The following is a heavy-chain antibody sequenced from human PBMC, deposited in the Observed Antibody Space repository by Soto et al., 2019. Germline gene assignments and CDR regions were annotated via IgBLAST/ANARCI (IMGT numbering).Heavy chain of an antibody. CDR3: TRPKNELRFYSYNGIDV. Sequence: GGSLRLSCAASGFTFDDYGMSWVRQAPGKGLEWVSAISGSGGSTYYADSVKGRFTISRDNSKNTLYLQMNSLKTEDTAVYYCTRPKNELRFYSYNGIDVWGQGTTVTVSS. CDR2: ISGSGGST. V-gene: IGHV3-23*01. J-gene: IGHJ6*02. CDR1: GFTFDDYG. D-gene: IGHD5-12*01.